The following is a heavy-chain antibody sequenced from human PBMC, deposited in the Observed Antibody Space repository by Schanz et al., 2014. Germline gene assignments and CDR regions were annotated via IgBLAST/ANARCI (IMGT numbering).Heavy chain of an antibody. J-gene: IGHJ5*02. CDR3: ARDSDRATMVRTYNWFDP. D-gene: IGHD3-10*01. V-gene: IGHV3-30*02. CDR1: EFILSSYW. Sequence: VQLVESGGGLVQPGGSLRLSCAASEFILSSYWMTWARQAPGKGLEWVAFIRYDGSSKYYAGSVKGRFTISRDNAKNSLYLQMNSLRDEDTAVYYCARDSDRATMVRTYNWFDPWGQGTLVTVSS. CDR2: IRYDGSSK.